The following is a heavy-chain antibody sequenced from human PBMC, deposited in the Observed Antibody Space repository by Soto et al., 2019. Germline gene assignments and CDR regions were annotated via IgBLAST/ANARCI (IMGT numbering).Heavy chain of an antibody. Sequence: QVQLVESGGGVVQPGRSLRLSCAASGFTFSSYAMHWVRQAPGKGLEWVAVISYDGSNKYYADSVKGRFTISRDNSKNSLYLQMNSLRGEGTAVYYWARGGYGVPHYWGQGTLVTVSS. V-gene: IGHV3-30-3*01. D-gene: IGHD4-17*01. CDR2: ISYDGSNK. CDR1: GFTFSSYA. CDR3: ARGGYGVPHY. J-gene: IGHJ4*02.